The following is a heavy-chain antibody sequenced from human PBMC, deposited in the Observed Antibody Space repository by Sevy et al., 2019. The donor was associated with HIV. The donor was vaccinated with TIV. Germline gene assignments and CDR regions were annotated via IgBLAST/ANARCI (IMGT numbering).Heavy chain of an antibody. Sequence: GGSLRLSCTVSGFIFSNFAMHWVRQAPGKGLEWVAVTSYDGSHKYYADSVKGRFTVSTDNSRNILSLEMSSLTRDDTAVYYCARGENDDEFFQYWGQGTLVTVSS. CDR2: TSYDGSHK. CDR3: ARGENDDEFFQY. V-gene: IGHV3-30*04. D-gene: IGHD1-26*01. CDR1: GFIFSNFA. J-gene: IGHJ1*01.